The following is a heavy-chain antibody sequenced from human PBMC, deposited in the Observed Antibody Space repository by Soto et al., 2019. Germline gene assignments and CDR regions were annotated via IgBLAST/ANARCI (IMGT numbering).Heavy chain of an antibody. CDR1: GYTFTSYD. V-gene: IGHV1-8*01. J-gene: IGHJ6*03. Sequence: ASVKVSCKASGYTFTSYDINWVRQATGQGLEGMGWMNPNSGNTGYAQKFQGRVTMTRNTSISKAYMELSSLRSEDTAVYYCAMGHGSGSYWIYYYYYYMDVWGKGTTVTVSS. CDR3: AMGHGSGSYWIYYYYYYMDV. D-gene: IGHD3-10*01. CDR2: MNPNSGNT.